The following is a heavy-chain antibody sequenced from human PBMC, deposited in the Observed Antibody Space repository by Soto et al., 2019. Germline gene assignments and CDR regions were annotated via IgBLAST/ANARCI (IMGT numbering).Heavy chain of an antibody. CDR1: GYTFTSYG. CDR2: ISAYNGDT. Sequence: QVQLVQSGAEVQRPGASVRVSCKATGYTFTSYGFSWVRQAPGQGLEWMGWISAYNGDTNYAQKFQGRVTMTTDTSTSTAYMELRSLTSDDTAVYYCARDNNAPAYYYNGMDVWGQGTTVTVSS. D-gene: IGHD1-20*01. CDR3: ARDNNAPAYYYNGMDV. J-gene: IGHJ6*02. V-gene: IGHV1-18*01.